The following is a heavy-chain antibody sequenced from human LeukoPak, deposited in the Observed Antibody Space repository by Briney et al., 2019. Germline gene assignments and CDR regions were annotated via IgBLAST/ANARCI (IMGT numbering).Heavy chain of an antibody. Sequence: GASVKVSCKASGYTFTSYDINWVRQATGQGLEWMGWMNPNSGNTGYAQKFQGRVTMTRNTSISTAYMELSSLRSEDTAVYYCARTYYYDSGSDNWLDPWGQGTLVTVSS. CDR1: GYTFTSYD. J-gene: IGHJ5*02. CDR2: MNPNSGNT. D-gene: IGHD3-10*01. V-gene: IGHV1-8*01. CDR3: ARTYYYDSGSDNWLDP.